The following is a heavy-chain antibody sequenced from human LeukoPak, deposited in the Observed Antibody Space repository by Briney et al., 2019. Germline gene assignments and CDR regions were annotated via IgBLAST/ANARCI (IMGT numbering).Heavy chain of an antibody. D-gene: IGHD3-22*01. CDR1: EFTFSHYE. V-gene: IGHV3-48*03. J-gene: IGHJ4*02. Sequence: GGSLRLSCATSEFTFSHYEMNWVRQAPGKGLEWVSYISSSGSTRYYADSVKGRFTISRDNAKNSLHLQMNSLRAEDTAVYYCAREPFRDYDSSGYFDYWGQGNPVTVSS. CDR2: ISSSGSTR. CDR3: AREPFRDYDSSGYFDY.